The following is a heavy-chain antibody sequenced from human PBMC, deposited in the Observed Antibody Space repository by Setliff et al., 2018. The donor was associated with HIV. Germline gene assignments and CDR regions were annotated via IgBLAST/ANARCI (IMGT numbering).Heavy chain of an antibody. Sequence: ASVKVSCKASGYTFTNYGISWVRQAPGQGLEWMGWINSYNGNTNYAQNFQGRVTMTTDTFTNTAYMELKSLRSDDTAVYYCAMSREWEINFDYWGQGTLVTVSS. CDR3: AMSREWEINFDY. V-gene: IGHV1-18*01. J-gene: IGHJ4*02. CDR1: GYTFTNYG. CDR2: INSYNGNT. D-gene: IGHD1-26*01.